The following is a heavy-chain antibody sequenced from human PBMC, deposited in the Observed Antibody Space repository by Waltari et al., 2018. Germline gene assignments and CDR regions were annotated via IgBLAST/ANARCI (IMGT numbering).Heavy chain of an antibody. CDR2: INHSGST. Sequence: QVQLQQWGAGLLKPSETLSLTCAVYGGSFSGYYWSWIRQPPGKGLEWLGEINHSGSTNYNPSLKSRVTISGDTAKNLFSLKLSCVTAADTAVYYCARAPPYYDFWSGYDRHHDAFDIWGQGTMVTVSS. J-gene: IGHJ3*02. V-gene: IGHV4-34*01. CDR1: GGSFSGYY. D-gene: IGHD3-3*01. CDR3: ARAPPYYDFWSGYDRHHDAFDI.